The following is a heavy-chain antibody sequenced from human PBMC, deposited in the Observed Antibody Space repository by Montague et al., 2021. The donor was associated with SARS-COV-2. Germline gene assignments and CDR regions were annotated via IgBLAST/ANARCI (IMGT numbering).Heavy chain of an antibody. CDR2: MWYDGGDK. Sequence: SLRLSCAASGFTLSNYGIHWVRQAPGKGLEWVAVMWYDGGDKYYADSVKGRFTMSRDKSKNAVYLQMSSLRVEDTAVYSCAREYDTNGYYYYGMDVWGQGTTVTVSS. D-gene: IGHD2-8*01. J-gene: IGHJ6*02. CDR1: GFTLSNYG. V-gene: IGHV3-33*01. CDR3: AREYDTNGYYYYGMDV.